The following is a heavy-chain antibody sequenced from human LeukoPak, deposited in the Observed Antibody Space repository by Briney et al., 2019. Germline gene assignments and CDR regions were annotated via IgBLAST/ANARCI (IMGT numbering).Heavy chain of an antibody. V-gene: IGHV1-8*01. CDR2: MNPNSGNT. CDR3: ARGPHIYYDFWSGTFDP. Sequence: ASLKVSCKASGYTFTSYDINWVRQATGQGLEWMAWMNPNSGNTGYAQKFQGRVTMTRNTSISTAYMELSSLRSEDTAVYYCARGPHIYYDFWSGTFDPWGQGTLVTVSS. D-gene: IGHD3-3*01. J-gene: IGHJ5*02. CDR1: GYTFTSYD.